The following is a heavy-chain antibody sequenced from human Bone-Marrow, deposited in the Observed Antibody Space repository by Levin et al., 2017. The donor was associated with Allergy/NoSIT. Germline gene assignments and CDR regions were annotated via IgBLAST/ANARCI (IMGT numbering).Heavy chain of an antibody. J-gene: IGHJ2*01. V-gene: IGHV3-21*01. CDR3: ARAHSSGLWYFDL. CDR1: GFTFSSYS. D-gene: IGHD3-22*01. Sequence: GGSLRLSCAASGFTFSSYSMNWVRQAPGKGLEWVSSISSSSSYIYYADSVKGRFTISRDNAKNSLYLQMNSLRAEDTAVYYCARAHSSGLWYFDLWGRGTLVTVSS. CDR2: ISSSSSYI.